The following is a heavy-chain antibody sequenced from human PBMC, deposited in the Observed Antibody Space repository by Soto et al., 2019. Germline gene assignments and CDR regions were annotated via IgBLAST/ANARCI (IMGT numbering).Heavy chain of an antibody. CDR1: GYTFTSYD. Sequence: GASVKVSCKASGYTFTSYDINWVRQATGQGLEWMGWMNPNSGNTGYAQKFQGRVTMTRNTSISTAYMELSSLRSEDTAGYYCARALYCSNGVCYSSGWFTSYYYYGMDVWGQGTTVTVSS. CDR3: ARALYCSNGVCYSSGWFTSYYYYGMDV. D-gene: IGHD2-8*01. CDR2: MNPNSGNT. V-gene: IGHV1-8*01. J-gene: IGHJ6*02.